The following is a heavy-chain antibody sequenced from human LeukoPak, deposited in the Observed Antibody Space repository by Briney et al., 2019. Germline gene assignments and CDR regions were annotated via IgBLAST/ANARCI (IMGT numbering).Heavy chain of an antibody. CDR1: GYSFTSYW. J-gene: IGHJ4*02. D-gene: IGHD2-2*02. CDR3: ARLRGYYSSTSCYIPYYFDY. V-gene: IGHV5-51*01. Sequence: GESLKISCXGSGYSFTSYWIGWARQMPGKGLEWMRIIYPGDSDTRYSPSFQGQVTISADKSISTAYLQWSSLKASDTAMYYCARLRGYYSSTSCYIPYYFDYWGQGTLVTVSS. CDR2: IYPGDSDT.